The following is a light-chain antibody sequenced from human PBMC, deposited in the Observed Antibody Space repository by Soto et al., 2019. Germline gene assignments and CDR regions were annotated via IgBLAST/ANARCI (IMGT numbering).Light chain of an antibody. V-gene: IGKV3-20*01. CDR2: GAS. Sequence: EIVLTQSPGTLSLSPGERATLSCRASQSVSSSYLAWYQQKTGQAPRLLIYGASSRATGIPDRFSGSGSGTAFTLSSSRLEPEDVAVYYCQQYGSSFTFGRGTKVDIK. CDR3: QQYGSSFT. CDR1: QSVSSSY. J-gene: IGKJ3*01.